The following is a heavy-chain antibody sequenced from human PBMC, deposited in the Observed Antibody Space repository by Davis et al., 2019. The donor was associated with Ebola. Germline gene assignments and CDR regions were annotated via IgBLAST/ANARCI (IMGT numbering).Heavy chain of an antibody. CDR2: IIPTLGIS. J-gene: IGHJ4*02. V-gene: IGHV1-69*10. Sequence: SVKVSCKASGYTFTAYYIQWVRQAPGQGLQWMGGIIPTLGISNFAQNLQGRVTITADHSTSTAYMELNTLRSDDTAVYYCATEKTGGFEFWGQGTLVTVSS. CDR1: GYTFTAYY. D-gene: IGHD7-27*01. CDR3: ATEKTGGFEF.